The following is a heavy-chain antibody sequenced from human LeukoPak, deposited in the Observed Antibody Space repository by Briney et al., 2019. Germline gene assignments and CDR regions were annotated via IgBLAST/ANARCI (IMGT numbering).Heavy chain of an antibody. D-gene: IGHD5-12*01. V-gene: IGHV4-39*01. CDR1: GGSISSTSYF. CDR2: IYQSGST. CDR3: ARLPRGGNWFDP. Sequence: SETLSLTCTVSGGSISSTSYFWGWVRQPPGKRLEWIGTIYQSGSTYYSPSLKSRVTISVDTSKNQFSLKLSSVTAADTAMYYCARLPRGGNWFDPWGQGTLLPAYS. J-gene: IGHJ5*02.